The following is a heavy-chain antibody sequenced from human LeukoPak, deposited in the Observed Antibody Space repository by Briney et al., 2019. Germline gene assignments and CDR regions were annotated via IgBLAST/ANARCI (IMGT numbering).Heavy chain of an antibody. CDR2: IIPIFGTA. D-gene: IGHD3-3*01. J-gene: IGHJ4*02. CDR1: GGTFSSYA. CDR3: ASRVGAKYDFWSGYYFNY. V-gene: IGHV1-69*05. Sequence: SVKVSCKASGGTFSSYAISWVRQAPGQGLEWMGGIIPIFGTANYAQKFQGRVTITTDESTSTAYMELSSLRSEDTAVYYCASRVGAKYDFWSGYYFNYWGQGTLVTVSS.